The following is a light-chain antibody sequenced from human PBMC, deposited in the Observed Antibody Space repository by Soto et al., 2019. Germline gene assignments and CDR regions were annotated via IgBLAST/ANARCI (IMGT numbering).Light chain of an antibody. J-gene: IGKJ1*01. CDR2: SAS. Sequence: EIVLTQAPATLSLSPVERATLSCKASQIVSGKYLAWYHQRAGQAPRVLIHSASSRATGIPDRFTGSGSGTDFTLTISRLEPEDFGVYYCQQYSSLPRTFGHGTKVDIK. CDR3: QQYSSLPRT. CDR1: QIVSGKY. V-gene: IGKV3-20*01.